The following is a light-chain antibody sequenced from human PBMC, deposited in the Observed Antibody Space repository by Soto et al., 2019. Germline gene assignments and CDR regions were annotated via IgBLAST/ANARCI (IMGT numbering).Light chain of an antibody. CDR1: QSVSSSY. CDR3: QQYGSSPWT. V-gene: IGKV3-20*01. J-gene: IGKJ1*01. Sequence: EIVLTQSPGTLSLSPGERATLSCRASQSVSSSYLAWYQQKPGPAPRPLIYGASSRAIGIPDRFSGSGSGTDFTLTISRLEPEDFAVYYCQQYGSSPWTFGQGTKV. CDR2: GAS.